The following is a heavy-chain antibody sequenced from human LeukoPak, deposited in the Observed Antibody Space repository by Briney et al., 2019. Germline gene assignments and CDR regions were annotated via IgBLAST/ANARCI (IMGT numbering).Heavy chain of an antibody. CDR1: GDTLSNYP. Sequence: SVKVSCKTSGDTLSNYPVSWVRQAPGQGLEWMGGILPMFGTAHYAEKFQDRVAISADDSTSTVFMEVRSLKSEDTAVYYCARGPEIVVAGTTFGEYRLFHPWGQGTLLIVSS. J-gene: IGHJ5*02. V-gene: IGHV1-69*13. D-gene: IGHD3-3*01. CDR2: ILPMFGTA. CDR3: ARGPEIVVAGTTFGEYRLFHP.